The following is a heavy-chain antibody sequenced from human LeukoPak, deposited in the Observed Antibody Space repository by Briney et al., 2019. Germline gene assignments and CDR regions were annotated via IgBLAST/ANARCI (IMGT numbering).Heavy chain of an antibody. CDR1: GGSISSGGYS. V-gene: IGHV4-30-2*01. D-gene: IGHD6-13*01. J-gene: IGHJ5*02. CDR3: ARDQSSSWYWFDP. CDR2: IYHSGTT. Sequence: QTLSLTCAVSGGSISSGGYSWNWIRQPPGRGLEWIGYIYHSGTTYYNPSLKSRVTISVDRSKNQFSLKLSSVTAADTAVYYCARDQSSSWYWFDPWGQGTLVTVSS.